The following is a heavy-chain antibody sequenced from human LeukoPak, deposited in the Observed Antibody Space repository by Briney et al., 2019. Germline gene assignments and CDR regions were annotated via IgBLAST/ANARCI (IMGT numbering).Heavy chain of an antibody. V-gene: IGHV3-74*01. CDR1: GFTFRTYW. CDR3: ARDLVGGYNYSGIDY. J-gene: IGHJ4*02. CDR2: INSDGRRT. Sequence: GGSQRLSCEASGFTFRTYWMHWVSQAPGKGLEWVSRINSDGRRTTYADSVQGRFPIPRDNSKNTLYLQMNSLRAEDTAVYYCARDLVGGYNYSGIDYWGQETLGTVSS. D-gene: IGHD5-24*01.